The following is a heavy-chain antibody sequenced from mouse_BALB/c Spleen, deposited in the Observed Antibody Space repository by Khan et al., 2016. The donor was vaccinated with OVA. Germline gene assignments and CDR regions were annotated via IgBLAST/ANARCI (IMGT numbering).Heavy chain of an antibody. D-gene: IGHD1-1*01. CDR2: IKYSGST. J-gene: IGHJ2*01. CDR1: GYSITSDYA. CDR3: ASSCTISTVVATDFDS. Sequence: EVQLQESGPGLVKPSQSLSLTCTVTGYSITSDYAWNWIRQFPGNKLEWMGYIKYSGSTSYNPSLKSRISITRNTSQNQFFLPLSSVTTEDTATYYCASSCTISTVVATDFDSWGQGTTLTVSS. V-gene: IGHV3-2*02.